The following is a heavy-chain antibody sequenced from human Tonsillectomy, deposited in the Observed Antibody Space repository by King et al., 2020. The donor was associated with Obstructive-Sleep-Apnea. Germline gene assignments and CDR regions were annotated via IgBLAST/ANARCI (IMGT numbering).Heavy chain of an antibody. CDR1: GFTFSSSY. D-gene: IGHD1-14*01. CDR2: ISGSSRDT. CDR3: SRDPRTLDF. J-gene: IGHJ2*01. V-gene: IGHV3-11*06. Sequence: VQLVESGGGLVKPGGSLRLSCVASGFTFSSSYMSWIRLAPGKGLESISSISGSSRDTNYADSVRGRFTVSRDNAKNSLYLQMNSLRAEDTAVYYCSRDPRTLDFWGRGTLVTVSS.